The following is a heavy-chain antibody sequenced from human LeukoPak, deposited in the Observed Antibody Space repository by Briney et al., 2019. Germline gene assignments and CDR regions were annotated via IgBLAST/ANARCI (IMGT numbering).Heavy chain of an antibody. J-gene: IGHJ3*02. V-gene: IGHV4-34*01. CDR3: ARGRSSSWYGIGAFDI. Sequence: SETLSLTCAVYGGSFSGYYWSWIRQPPGKVLEWIGEINHSGSTNYNPSLKSRVTISVDTSKNQFSLKLSSVTAADTAVYYCARGRSSSWYGIGAFDIWGQGTMVTVSS. CDR2: INHSGST. D-gene: IGHD6-13*01. CDR1: GGSFSGYY.